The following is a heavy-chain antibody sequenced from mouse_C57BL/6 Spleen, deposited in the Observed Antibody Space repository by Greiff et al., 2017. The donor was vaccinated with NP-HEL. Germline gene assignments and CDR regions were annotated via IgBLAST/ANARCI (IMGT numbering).Heavy chain of an antibody. CDR2: ISDGGSYT. CDR3: ARDRSYGNYDAMDY. Sequence: EVRLVESGGGLVKPGGSLKLSCAASGFTFSSYAMSWVRQTPEKRLEWVATISDGGSYTYYPDNVKGRFTISRDNAKNNLYLQMSHLKSEDTAMYYCARDRSYGNYDAMDYWGQGTSVTVSS. CDR1: GFTFSSYA. D-gene: IGHD2-1*01. V-gene: IGHV5-4*01. J-gene: IGHJ4*01.